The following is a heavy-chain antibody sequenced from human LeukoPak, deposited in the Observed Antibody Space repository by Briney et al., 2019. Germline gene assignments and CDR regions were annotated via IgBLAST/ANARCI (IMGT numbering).Heavy chain of an antibody. D-gene: IGHD5-24*01. J-gene: IGHJ4*02. Sequence: SETPSLTCAVYGGSFSGYYWSWIRQPPGKGLEWIGEINHSGSTNYNPSLKSRVTISVDTSKNQFSLKLSSVTAVDTAVYYCARQGRWLPHFFDYWGQGTLVTVSS. CDR3: ARQGRWLPHFFDY. CDR2: INHSGST. CDR1: GGSFSGYY. V-gene: IGHV4-34*01.